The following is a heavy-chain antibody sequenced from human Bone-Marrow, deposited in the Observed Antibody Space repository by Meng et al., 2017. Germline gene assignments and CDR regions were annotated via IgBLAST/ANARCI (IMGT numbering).Heavy chain of an antibody. V-gene: IGHV1-18*01. Sequence: ASVKVSCKASVYTFTSFGISWVRQAPGQGLEWVGWITTYNGNTNYAQKFQDRVTLTTDTSTSTAYMELRSLRSDDTAVYYCARGYEAGYWGQGTLVTVSS. J-gene: IGHJ4*02. CDR2: ITTYNGNT. CDR1: VYTFTSFG. D-gene: IGHD2-15*01. CDR3: ARGYEAGY.